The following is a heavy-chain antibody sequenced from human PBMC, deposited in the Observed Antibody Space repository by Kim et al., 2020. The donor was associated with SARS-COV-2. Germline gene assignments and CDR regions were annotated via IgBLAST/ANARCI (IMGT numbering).Heavy chain of an antibody. J-gene: IGHJ6*02. D-gene: IGHD6-13*01. Sequence: GGSLRLSCAASGFTFSSYWMSWVRQAPGKGLEWVANIKQDGSEKYYVDSVKGRFTISRDNAKNSLYLQMNSLRAEDTAVYYCARDLLGLQQLVGRYYGMDVWGQGTTVTVSS. CDR2: IKQDGSEK. V-gene: IGHV3-7*01. CDR3: ARDLLGLQQLVGRYYGMDV. CDR1: GFTFSSYW.